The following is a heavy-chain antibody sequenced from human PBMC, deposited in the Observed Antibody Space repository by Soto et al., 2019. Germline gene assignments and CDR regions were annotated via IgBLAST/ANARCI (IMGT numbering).Heavy chain of an antibody. CDR2: ISYDGSNK. Sequence: QVQLVESGGGVVQPGRSLRLSCAASGFTFNIYAIHWVRHAPGKGLEWVAAISYDGSNKFYADSVNGLFTISRDNSKNTLYLQMNSLTTEDTAVYFCARPTSVTAFDYWGQGTLVTVSS. CDR3: ARPTSVTAFDY. CDR1: GFTFNIYA. J-gene: IGHJ4*02. V-gene: IGHV3-30-3*01. D-gene: IGHD4-4*01.